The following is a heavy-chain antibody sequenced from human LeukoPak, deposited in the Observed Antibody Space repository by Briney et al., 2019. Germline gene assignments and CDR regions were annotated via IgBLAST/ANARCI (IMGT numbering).Heavy chain of an antibody. Sequence: GGSLRLFCAASGFTFSSYAMSWVRQAPGKGLEWVSAISGSGGSTYYADSVKGRFTISRDNSKNTLYLQMNSLRAEDTAVYYCAKGYNYDISRGYFQHWGQGTLVTVSS. CDR1: GFTFSSYA. D-gene: IGHD3-22*01. CDR3: AKGYNYDISRGYFQH. CDR2: ISGSGGST. V-gene: IGHV3-23*01. J-gene: IGHJ1*01.